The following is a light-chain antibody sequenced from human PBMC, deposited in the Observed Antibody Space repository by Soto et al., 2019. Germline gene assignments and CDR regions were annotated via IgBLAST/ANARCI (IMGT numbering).Light chain of an antibody. Sequence: QSALTQPASVSGSPGQSITISCTGNSNDVGAYNYVSWYQQHPGKAPKLMISEVSNRPSGISNRFSGSKSGNTASLTISGLQAEDEADYYCNSYTTTSTWVFGGGTKLTVL. V-gene: IGLV2-14*01. CDR1: SNDVGAYNY. CDR2: EVS. CDR3: NSYTTTSTWV. J-gene: IGLJ3*02.